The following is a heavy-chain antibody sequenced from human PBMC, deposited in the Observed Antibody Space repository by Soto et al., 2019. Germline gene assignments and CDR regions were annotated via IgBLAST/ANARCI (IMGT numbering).Heavy chain of an antibody. D-gene: IGHD2-2*01. Sequence: GGSLRLSCAASGFTFSSYAMSWVRQAPGKGLEWVSAISGSGGSTYYADSVKGRFTISRDNSKNTLYLQMNSLRAEDTAVYYCAEVFIIVVVPAAIPDAFDIWGQGTMVTVSS. CDR3: AEVFIIVVVPAAIPDAFDI. V-gene: IGHV3-23*01. CDR1: GFTFSSYA. CDR2: ISGSGGST. J-gene: IGHJ3*02.